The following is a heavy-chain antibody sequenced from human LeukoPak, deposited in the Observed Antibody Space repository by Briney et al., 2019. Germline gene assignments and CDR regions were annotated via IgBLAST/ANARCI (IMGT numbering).Heavy chain of an antibody. CDR2: ISAYNGNT. D-gene: IGHD6-6*01. V-gene: IGHV1-18*01. CDR3: ARGGGGDSSSSFFWFDP. J-gene: IGHJ5*02. Sequence: GASVKVSCKASGYTFTSYGISWVRQAPGQGLEWMGWISAYNGNTNYAQKLQGRVTMTTDTSTSTAFMELRSLRSDDTAVYYCARGGGGDSSSSFFWFDPWGQGTLVTVSS. CDR1: GYTFTSYG.